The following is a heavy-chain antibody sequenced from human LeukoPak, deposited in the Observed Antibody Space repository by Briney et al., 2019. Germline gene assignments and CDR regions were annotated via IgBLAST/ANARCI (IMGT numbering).Heavy chain of an antibody. CDR2: IRQDGSDK. D-gene: IGHD2-2*01. CDR3: ARVLSRYCSSAGCYDGVFDY. CDR1: GFTFSDYW. J-gene: IGHJ4*02. Sequence: GGSLRLSCAAPGFTFSDYWMSWVRQAPGKGLERVANIRQDGSDKYYVDSVKGRFTSSRDNAKNSLHLQMNSLRAEDTAVYYCARVLSRYCSSAGCYDGVFDYWGQGTLVTVSS. V-gene: IGHV3-7*03.